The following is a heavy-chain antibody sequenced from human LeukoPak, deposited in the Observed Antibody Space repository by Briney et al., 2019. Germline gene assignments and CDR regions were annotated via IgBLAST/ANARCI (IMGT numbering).Heavy chain of an antibody. CDR3: AKAGRGGSGSYYNVGY. CDR1: GFTFSSYA. CDR2: ISGSGGST. Sequence: GGSLRLSCAASGFTFSSYAMSWVRQAPGKGLEWVSAISGSGGSTYYADSVKGRFTISRDNSKNTLYLQMNSLRAEDTAVYYCAKAGRGGSGSYYNVGYWGQGTLVTVSS. V-gene: IGHV3-23*01. D-gene: IGHD3-10*01. J-gene: IGHJ4*02.